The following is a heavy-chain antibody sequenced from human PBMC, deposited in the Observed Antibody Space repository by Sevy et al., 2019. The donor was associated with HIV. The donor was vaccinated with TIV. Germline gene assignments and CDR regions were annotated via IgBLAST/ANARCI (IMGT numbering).Heavy chain of an antibody. Sequence: GGSLRLSCAASGFTXSXYGMHWVRQVPGKGLEWVTFIRYDGSDKYYAASVKGRFTISRDDSKNTLYLQMDSLRAEDTAIYYCAKXLXXPXXXXXXXWGXXTLVTVSS. CDR2: IRYDGSDK. CDR1: GFTXSXYG. V-gene: IGHV3-30*02. CDR3: AKXLXXPXXXXXXX. D-gene: IGHD3-16*01. J-gene: IGHJ4*01.